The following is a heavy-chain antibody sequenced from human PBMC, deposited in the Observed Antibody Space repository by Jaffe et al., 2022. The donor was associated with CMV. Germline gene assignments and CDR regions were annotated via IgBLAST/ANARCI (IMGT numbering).Heavy chain of an antibody. D-gene: IGHD2-2*01. V-gene: IGHV5-51*01. CDR3: ARRSFPTSSWSLPKWDFDL. CDR2: IYPADSDT. J-gene: IGHJ2*01. Sequence: EVLLVQSGAEVKKPGESLKISCKGSGYSFTSYWIAWVRQMPGKGLEWMGIIYPADSDTRYSPSFQGQVTLSVDISIGTAYMQWSSLNVSDTAMYFCARRSFPTSSWSLPKWDFDLWGRGTLVTVSS. CDR1: GYSFTSYW.